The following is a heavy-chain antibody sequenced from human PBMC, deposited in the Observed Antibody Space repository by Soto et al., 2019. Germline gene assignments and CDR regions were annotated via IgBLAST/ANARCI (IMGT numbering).Heavy chain of an antibody. D-gene: IGHD5-12*01. CDR2: IIPLLDIT. V-gene: IGHV1-69*08. Sequence: QVQLVQSGAEVKKPGSSVKVSCKASGGTFSNDIITWVRQAPGRGLEWMGRIIPLLDITNYAQKFQGRVTITAXKXTXTXXMELNSLRSEDTAVYYCVRDSPIGSTYSGYDGIDYWGQGTLVTVSS. CDR3: VRDSPIGSTYSGYDGIDY. J-gene: IGHJ4*02. CDR1: GGTFSNDI.